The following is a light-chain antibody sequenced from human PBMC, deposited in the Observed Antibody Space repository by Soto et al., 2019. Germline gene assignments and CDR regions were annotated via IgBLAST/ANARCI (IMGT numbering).Light chain of an antibody. CDR3: QQYDALFT. CDR1: QDISNN. J-gene: IGKJ3*01. V-gene: IGKV1-33*01. CDR2: EAS. Sequence: DIQMTQSPSSLSASVGDRVTITCQASQDISNNVNWYQHKAGKAPKVLIYEASDLETGVPTRFSGSGYGTHFTFTISSLQPEVVATYYCQQYDALFTFGPGTKVDI.